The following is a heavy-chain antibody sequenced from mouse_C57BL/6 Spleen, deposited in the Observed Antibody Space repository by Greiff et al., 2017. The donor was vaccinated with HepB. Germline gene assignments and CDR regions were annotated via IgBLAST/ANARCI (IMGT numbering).Heavy chain of an antibody. CDR3: ARVGSNYYYYAMDY. D-gene: IGHD2-5*01. CDR1: GFTFSSYA. CDR2: ISDGGSYT. V-gene: IGHV5-4*03. J-gene: IGHJ4*01. Sequence: EVKLMDSGGGLVKPGGSLKLSCAASGFTFSSYAMSWVRQTPEKRLEWVATISDGGSYTYYPDNVKGRFTISRDNAKNNLYLQMSHLKSEDTAMYYCARVGSNYYYYAMDYWGQGTSVTVSS.